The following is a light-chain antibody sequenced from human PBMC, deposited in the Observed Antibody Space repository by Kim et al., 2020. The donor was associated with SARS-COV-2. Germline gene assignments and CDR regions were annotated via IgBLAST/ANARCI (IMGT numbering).Light chain of an antibody. CDR3: QQYDNPPFT. Sequence: STSVGDRVHITCQASLDIKNYLNWYQQKPRKAPKLLIYDASKLEAGVPSSFSGSGAGSHFPFTISSLQPEDIATYYCQQYDNPPFTFGQGTKLEI. V-gene: IGKV1-33*01. J-gene: IGKJ2*01. CDR1: LDIKNY. CDR2: DAS.